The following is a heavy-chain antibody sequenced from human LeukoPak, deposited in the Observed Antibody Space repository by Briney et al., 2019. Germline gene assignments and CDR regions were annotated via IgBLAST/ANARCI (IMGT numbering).Heavy chain of an antibody. CDR1: GGTFSSYA. D-gene: IGHD3-9*01. CDR3: ARGSTYYDILTGSLDY. CDR2: IIPIFGTA. V-gene: IGHV1-69*13. Sequence: SVKVSCKASGGTFSSYAISWVRQAPGQGLEWMGGIIPIFGTANYAQEFQGRVTITADESTSTAYMELSSLRSEDTAVYYCARGSTYYDILTGSLDYWGQGTLVTVSS. J-gene: IGHJ4*02.